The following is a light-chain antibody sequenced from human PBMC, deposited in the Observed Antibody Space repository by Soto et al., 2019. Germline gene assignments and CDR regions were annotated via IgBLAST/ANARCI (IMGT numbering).Light chain of an antibody. V-gene: IGKV3-15*01. CDR2: GAS. Sequence: DIVMTQSPATLSVSPGERATLSCRASESVSSNLAWYQQKPGQAPRLLIYGASTRATGIPARISGSGSGTEFTLTISSLQSEDFAVYYCQQYNKWRTFGQGTKVEVK. CDR3: QQYNKWRT. CDR1: ESVSSN. J-gene: IGKJ1*01.